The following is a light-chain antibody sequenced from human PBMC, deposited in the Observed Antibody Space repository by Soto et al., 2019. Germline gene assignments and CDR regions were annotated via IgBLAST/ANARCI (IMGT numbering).Light chain of an antibody. CDR2: DTS. CDR3: QPYNNWPLT. J-gene: IGKJ4*01. CDR1: QGIGDT. V-gene: IGKV3-15*01. Sequence: EVVMRQSPSTLSGSPLEGATLSCRASQGIGDTLAWYQHKPGQTPRLLIYDTSTRATGVPTRFSGSRSGAEFTLTINSLQSEDFAVYYCQPYNNWPLTFGGGTKVDIK.